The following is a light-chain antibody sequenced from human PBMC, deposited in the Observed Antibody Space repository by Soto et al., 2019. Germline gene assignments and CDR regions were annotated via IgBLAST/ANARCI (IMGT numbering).Light chain of an antibody. CDR1: SSDVGGYNY. Sequence: QSGLTQPASVSGSPGQSITISCTGTSSDVGGYNYVSWYQQHPGKAPKLMIYEVSNRPSGVSTRFSGSKSGNTASLTISGLQAEDEADYYCSSYTYSSTLGVVFGGGTKLTVL. CDR3: SSYTYSSTLGVV. J-gene: IGLJ2*01. CDR2: EVS. V-gene: IGLV2-14*01.